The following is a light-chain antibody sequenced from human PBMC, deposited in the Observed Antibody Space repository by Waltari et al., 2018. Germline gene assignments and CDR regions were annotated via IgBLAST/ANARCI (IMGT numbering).Light chain of an antibody. Sequence: QSVLTQPPSASGTPGQRVPISCSGSYSKPGSNLLYWYQQLPGAAPKLLIYRNNQRPSGVPDRFSASKYGTSASLAISGLRSEDEAVYYCAAWDESHYVFGPGTKVTVL. CDR1: YSKPGSNL. CDR3: AAWDESHYV. V-gene: IGLV1-47*01. CDR2: RNN. J-gene: IGLJ1*01.